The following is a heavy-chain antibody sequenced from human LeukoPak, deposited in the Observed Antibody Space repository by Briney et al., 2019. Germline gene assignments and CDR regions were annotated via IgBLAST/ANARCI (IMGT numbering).Heavy chain of an antibody. Sequence: GRSLRLSCAASGFTFSSYAMHWVRQAPGKGLEWVAVISYDGSNKYYADSVKGRFTISRDNSKNTLYLQMNSLRAEDTAVYYCARDFSGTVYYFDYWGQGTLVTVSS. V-gene: IGHV3-30-3*01. D-gene: IGHD1/OR15-1a*01. CDR3: ARDFSGTVYYFDY. CDR2: ISYDGSNK. CDR1: GFTFSSYA. J-gene: IGHJ4*02.